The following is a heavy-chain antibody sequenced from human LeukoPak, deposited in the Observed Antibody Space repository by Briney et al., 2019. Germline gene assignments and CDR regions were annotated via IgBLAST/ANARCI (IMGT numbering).Heavy chain of an antibody. CDR1: GGSISSGNYY. CDR3: ARGDFWSGYYSDN. J-gene: IGHJ4*02. V-gene: IGHV4-61*02. D-gene: IGHD3-3*01. Sequence: ASETLSLTCTVSGGSISSGNYYWSWIRQPAGKGLEWIGRIYTSGSTKYNPSLTSRVTISVDTSKNQITLKLSSVTAADTAVYYCARGDFWSGYYSDNWGQGTLVTVSS. CDR2: IYTSGST.